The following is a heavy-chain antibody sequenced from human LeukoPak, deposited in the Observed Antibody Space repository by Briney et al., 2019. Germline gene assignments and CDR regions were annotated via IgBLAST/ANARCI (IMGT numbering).Heavy chain of an antibody. J-gene: IGHJ3*02. V-gene: IGHV3-21*01. Sequence: GGSLRLSCAAYGFTFSSYIMNWVRQAPGKGLEWVSSISSSSSYIYYADSVKGRFTISRNNAKNSLYLQMNSLRAEDTAVYYCARVIRVAVDAFDIWGQGTMVTVSS. CDR3: ARVIRVAVDAFDI. D-gene: IGHD2-15*01. CDR1: GFTFSSYI. CDR2: ISSSSSYI.